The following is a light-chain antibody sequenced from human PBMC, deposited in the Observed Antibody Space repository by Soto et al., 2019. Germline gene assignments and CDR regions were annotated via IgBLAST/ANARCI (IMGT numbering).Light chain of an antibody. CDR3: QQSYSSPPNT. J-gene: IGKJ2*01. V-gene: IGKV1-39*01. Sequence: DIQMTQSPSSLSASVGDRVTITCRASQSISSYLNWYQQKPGKAPNLLIYAASSLHSGVPSRFSGSGSGTDFTLTISSLQPEDSATCYCQQSYSSPPNTFGQGTKLEIK. CDR2: AAS. CDR1: QSISSY.